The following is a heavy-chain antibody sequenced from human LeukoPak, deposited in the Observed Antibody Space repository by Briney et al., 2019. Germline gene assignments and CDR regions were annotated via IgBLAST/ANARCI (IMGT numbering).Heavy chain of an antibody. Sequence: GGSLRLSCSASGFTFSSYAMHWVRQAPGKGLEYVSAISSNGGSTYYADSVKGRFTISRDNSKNTLYLQMSSLSAEDTAVYYCVKALTTVTTAFDYWGQGTLVTVSS. CDR3: VKALTTVTTAFDY. D-gene: IGHD4-17*01. CDR2: ISSNGGST. CDR1: GFTFSSYA. V-gene: IGHV3-64D*06. J-gene: IGHJ4*02.